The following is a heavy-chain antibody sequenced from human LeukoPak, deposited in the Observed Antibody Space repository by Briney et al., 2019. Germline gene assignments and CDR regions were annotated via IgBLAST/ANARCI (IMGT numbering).Heavy chain of an antibody. D-gene: IGHD3-22*01. V-gene: IGHV4-59*01. Sequence: PSETLSLTCTVSGGSISSYYWSWIRQPPGKGLEWIGYIYYSGSTNYNPSLKSRVTIPVDTSKNQFSLKLSSVTAADTAVYYCARDLYYYDSSDPHAFDIWGQGTMVTVSS. J-gene: IGHJ3*02. CDR1: GGSISSYY. CDR3: ARDLYYYDSSDPHAFDI. CDR2: IYYSGST.